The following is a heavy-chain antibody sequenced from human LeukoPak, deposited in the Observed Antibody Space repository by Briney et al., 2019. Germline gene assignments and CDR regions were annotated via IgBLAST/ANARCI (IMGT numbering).Heavy chain of an antibody. CDR1: GITFSSHA. Sequence: GGSLRLSCAASGITFSSHAMTWVRQAPGKGLEWVASIRNNGATTDYADSVKGRFTISRDNSKNTLYLQMNSLRAEDTAVYYCARVADYSNSAHADYWGQGTLVTVSS. V-gene: IGHV3-23*01. CDR2: IRNNGATT. CDR3: ARVADYSNSAHADY. J-gene: IGHJ4*02. D-gene: IGHD4-11*01.